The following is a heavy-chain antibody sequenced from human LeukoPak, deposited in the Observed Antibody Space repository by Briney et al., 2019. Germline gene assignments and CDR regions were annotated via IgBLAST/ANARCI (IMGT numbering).Heavy chain of an antibody. V-gene: IGHV3-23*01. CDR1: GFTFSSHA. D-gene: IGHD2-21*02. CDR2: ISGSGGST. Sequence: PGGSLRLSCAASGFTFSSHALSWLRQAPGKGLEWVSAISGSGGSTYYADSVKGRFTISRDNSKNTLYLQMNSLRAEDTAVYYCAKAGPWGVVTAITWYFDLWGRGTLVTVSS. J-gene: IGHJ2*01. CDR3: AKAGPWGVVTAITWYFDL.